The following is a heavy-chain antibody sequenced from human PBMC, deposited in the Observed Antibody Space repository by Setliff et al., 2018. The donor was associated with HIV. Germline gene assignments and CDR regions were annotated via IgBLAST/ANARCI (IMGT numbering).Heavy chain of an antibody. D-gene: IGHD3-3*02. CDR3: TRKLAPGHGMDV. V-gene: IGHV3-74*01. Sequence: PGGSLRLSCAASGFTFSRYWMHWIRQAPGKGLVWVSRVDSDGSGTSYADSVKGRFTISRDNAKNSLYLQMDSLRVEDTTVYYCTRKLAPGHGMDVWGQGTTVTVS. CDR2: VDSDGSGT. J-gene: IGHJ6*02. CDR1: GFTFSRYW.